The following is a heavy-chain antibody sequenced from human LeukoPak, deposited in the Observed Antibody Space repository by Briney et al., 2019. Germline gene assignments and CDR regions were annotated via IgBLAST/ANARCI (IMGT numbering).Heavy chain of an antibody. J-gene: IGHJ4*02. CDR3: ARGGCESCYNY. CDR1: GYTFTSYA. CDR2: INAGNGNT. Sequence: ASVKVSCKASGYTFTSYAMHWVRQAPGQRLEWMGWINAGNGNTKYSQKFQGRVTITRDTSTSTAYMELSSLRSEDTAVYYCARGGCESCYNYWGQGTLVTVSS. V-gene: IGHV1-3*01. D-gene: IGHD2-15*01.